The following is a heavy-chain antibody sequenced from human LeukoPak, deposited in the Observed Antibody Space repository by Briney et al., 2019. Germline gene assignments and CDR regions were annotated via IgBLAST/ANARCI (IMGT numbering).Heavy chain of an antibody. CDR1: GGSFSGYY. Sequence: SETLSLTCAVYGGSFSGYYWSWIRQPPGKGLEWIGEINHSGSTNYNPSLKSRVTISVDTSKNQFSLKLTSVTAADTAVYFCARERGGSKLTGLYGRDYYYMDVWGKGTTVTVSS. D-gene: IGHD6-19*01. CDR3: ARERGGSKLTGLYGRDYYYMDV. V-gene: IGHV4-34*01. CDR2: INHSGST. J-gene: IGHJ6*03.